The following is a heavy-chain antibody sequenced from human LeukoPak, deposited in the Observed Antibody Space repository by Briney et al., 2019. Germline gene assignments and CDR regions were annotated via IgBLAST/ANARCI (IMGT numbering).Heavy chain of an antibody. CDR2: ISAYNGNT. J-gene: IGHJ4*02. D-gene: IGHD5-12*01. CDR1: VYTFTSYG. CDR3: ARPKYSGYEVGYFDY. Sequence: GASVTVSCKASVYTFTSYGISWVRQAPGQGLEWMGWISAYNGNTNYAQKLQGRVTMTTDTSTSTAYMELRSLRSDDTAVYYCARPKYSGYEVGYFDYWGQGTLVTVSS. V-gene: IGHV1-18*01.